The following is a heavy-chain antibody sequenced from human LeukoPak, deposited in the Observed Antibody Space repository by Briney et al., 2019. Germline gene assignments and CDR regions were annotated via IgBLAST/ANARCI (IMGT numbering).Heavy chain of an antibody. CDR1: GGTFSSYA. J-gene: IGHJ4*02. Sequence: ASVKVSCKASGGTFSSYAISWVRQAPGQGLEWMGGIIPIFGTANYAQKFQGRVTITADESTSTAYMELSSLRSEDTAVYYCARIGPSRPPGIADYWGQGTLVLVTS. CDR2: IIPIFGTA. CDR3: ARIGPSRPPGIADY. D-gene: IGHD6-13*01. V-gene: IGHV1-69*13.